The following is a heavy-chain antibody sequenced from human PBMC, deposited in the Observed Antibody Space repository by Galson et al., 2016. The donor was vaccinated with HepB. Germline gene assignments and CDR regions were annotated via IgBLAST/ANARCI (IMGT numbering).Heavy chain of an antibody. CDR1: GFNFSSHG. J-gene: IGHJ4*02. CDR3: AKGKSSKTGWETFYFDS. CDR2: ISFAGSNP. Sequence: SLRLSCAGAGFNFSSHGMNWVRQAPRKGPEWVAVISFAGSNPFYGASVKGRFAISSDNSKNTLYLQMNSLRAEDTAVYYCAKGKSSKTGWETFYFDSWGQGILVSVSS. V-gene: IGHV3-30*18. D-gene: IGHD1-26*01.